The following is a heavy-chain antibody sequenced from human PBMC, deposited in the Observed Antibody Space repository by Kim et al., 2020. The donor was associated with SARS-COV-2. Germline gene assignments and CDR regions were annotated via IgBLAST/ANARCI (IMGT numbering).Heavy chain of an antibody. D-gene: IGHD2-15*01. CDR2: INPNSGGT. Sequence: ASVKVSCKASGYTFTGYYMHWVRQAPGQGLEWMGWINPNSGGTNYAQKFQGRVTMTRDTSISTAYMELSRLRSDDTAVYYCARVKYMGGNAGDNWFDPWGQGTLVTVSS. CDR1: GYTFTGYY. CDR3: ARVKYMGGNAGDNWFDP. J-gene: IGHJ5*02. V-gene: IGHV1-2*02.